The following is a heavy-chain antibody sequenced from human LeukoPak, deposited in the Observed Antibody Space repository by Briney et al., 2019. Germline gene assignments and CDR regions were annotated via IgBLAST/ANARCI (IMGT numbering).Heavy chain of an antibody. CDR3: AHRQMSTFDY. D-gene: IGHD5-24*01. V-gene: IGHV2-5*01. Sequence: SGPTLVNPTQTLTLTCTFSGFSLTTGGVAVAWIRQPPGEALEWLAVIYGNDDKRYSPSLMSRLSITKDTSKNQVVLTMTNMDPADTATYFCAHRQMSTFDYWGQGTLVTVSS. CDR1: GFSLTTGGVA. CDR2: IYGNDDK. J-gene: IGHJ4*02.